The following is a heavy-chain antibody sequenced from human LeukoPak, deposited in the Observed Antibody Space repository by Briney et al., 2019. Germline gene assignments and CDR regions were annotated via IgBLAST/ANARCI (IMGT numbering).Heavy chain of an antibody. D-gene: IGHD2-21*02. CDR2: ISGSGDRT. CDR3: VREDTPATANY. J-gene: IGHJ4*02. Sequence: GGSLRLSCAASGIIFGSYAMSWVRQAPGKGLEWVSGISGSGDRTSYADSVKGRFTISRDNSKDTLFLQMHSLRPGDTAVYYCVREDTPATANYWGQGTLVTISS. V-gene: IGHV3-23*01. CDR1: GIIFGSYA.